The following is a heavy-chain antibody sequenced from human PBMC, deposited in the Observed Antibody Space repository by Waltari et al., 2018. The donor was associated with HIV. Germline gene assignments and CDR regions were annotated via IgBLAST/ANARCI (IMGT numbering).Heavy chain of an antibody. V-gene: IGHV4-34*02. D-gene: IGHD3-3*01. CDR1: GGSFSSHY. Sequence: QVQLQQWGAGLLKPSETLSLTCAVYGGSFSSHYWSWIRQPPGKGPEYIGEINYGGTTNYNPSLDGRVTIAVDTSKNQLSLNLTSVTVADTAMYYCARGGDITMTPGGRPHGGYFDLWGRGTLVTVSS. CDR3: ARGGDITMTPGGRPHGGYFDL. CDR2: INYGGTT. J-gene: IGHJ2*01.